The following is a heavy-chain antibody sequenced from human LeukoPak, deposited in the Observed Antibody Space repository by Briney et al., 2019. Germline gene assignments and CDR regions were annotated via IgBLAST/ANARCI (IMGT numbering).Heavy chain of an antibody. CDR3: ARGRGATERVFDY. D-gene: IGHD1-26*01. J-gene: IGHJ4*02. Sequence: GSSVKVSCKASGGTFSSYAISWVRQAPGQGLEWMGRIIPIFGTANYAQKFQGRVTITTDESTSTAYMELSSLRSEDTAVYYCARGRGATERVFDYWGQGTLVTVSS. V-gene: IGHV1-69*05. CDR1: GGTFSSYA. CDR2: IIPIFGTA.